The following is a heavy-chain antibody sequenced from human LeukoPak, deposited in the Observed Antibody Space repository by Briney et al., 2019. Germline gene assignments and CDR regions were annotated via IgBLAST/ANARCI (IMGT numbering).Heavy chain of an antibody. V-gene: IGHV1-18*01. Sequence: ASVKVSCKASGYTFTSYGISWVRQAPGQGLEWMGWISAYNGNTNYAQKLQGRVTMTTDTSTSTAYMELRSLRSDDTAVYYCARLAVARYYYYYMDVWGKGTTVTVSS. CDR3: ARLAVARYYYYYMDV. CDR2: ISAYNGNT. D-gene: IGHD6-19*01. J-gene: IGHJ6*03. CDR1: GYTFTSYG.